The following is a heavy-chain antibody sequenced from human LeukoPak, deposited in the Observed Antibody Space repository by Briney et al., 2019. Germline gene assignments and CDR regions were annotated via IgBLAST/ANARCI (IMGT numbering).Heavy chain of an antibody. J-gene: IGHJ6*02. CDR1: GFTFSDYY. CDR2: ISYDGSNK. V-gene: IGHV3-30-3*01. CDR3: ARDGSSSGWYEYYYYYGMDV. Sequence: GGSLRLSCAASGFTFSDYYMSWIRQAPGKGLEWVAVISYDGSNKYYADSVKGRFTISRDNSKNTLYLQMNSLRAEDTAVYYCARDGSSSGWYEYYYYYGMDVWGQGTTVTVSS. D-gene: IGHD6-19*01.